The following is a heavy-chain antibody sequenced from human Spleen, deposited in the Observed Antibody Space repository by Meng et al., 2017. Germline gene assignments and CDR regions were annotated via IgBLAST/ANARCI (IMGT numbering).Heavy chain of an antibody. CDR2: MKSNVDGGTV. J-gene: IGHJ4*01. Sequence: EVQLAESGGGFVKPGGSLRLSCAASGFTFSNAWMTWVRQAPGKGLEWIGRMKSNVDGGTVDYAAAVKGRFFISRDDSENTFYLQMNSLKTEDTAVYYCSGHVDYWGHGTLVTVSS. V-gene: IGHV3-15*01. CDR1: GFTFSNAW. CDR3: SGHVDY.